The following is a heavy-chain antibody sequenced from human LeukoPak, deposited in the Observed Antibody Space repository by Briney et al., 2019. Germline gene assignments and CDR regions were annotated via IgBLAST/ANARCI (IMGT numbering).Heavy chain of an antibody. J-gene: IGHJ3*02. Sequence: GGSLRLSCAASGFMFRDAAMTWVRQAPGKGLEWVSLIASSGLNTYYADSVRGRFTISRDNAKNTLYLQMNSPRAEDTAVYYCARDQDSYGAFDIWGQGTMVTVSS. CDR3: ARDQDSYGAFDI. D-gene: IGHD3-10*01. CDR2: IASSGLNT. V-gene: IGHV3-23*01. CDR1: GFMFRDAA.